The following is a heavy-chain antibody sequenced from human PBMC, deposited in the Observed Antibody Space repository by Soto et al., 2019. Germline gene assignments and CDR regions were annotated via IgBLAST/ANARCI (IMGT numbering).Heavy chain of an antibody. CDR3: AKDPRRAYSSGWYYFDY. CDR2: ISGSGGST. J-gene: IGHJ4*02. Sequence: VGSLRLSCAASGFTFSSYAMSWVRQAPGKGLEWVSAISGSGGSTYYADSVKGRFTISRDNSKNTLYLQMNSLRAEDTAVYYCAKDPRRAYSSGWYYFDYWGQGTLVTVSS. V-gene: IGHV3-23*01. D-gene: IGHD6-19*01. CDR1: GFTFSSYA.